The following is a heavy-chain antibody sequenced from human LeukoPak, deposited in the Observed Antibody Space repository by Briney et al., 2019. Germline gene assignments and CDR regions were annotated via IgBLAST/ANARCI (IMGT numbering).Heavy chain of an antibody. CDR2: ISYDGSNR. CDR1: GFTFSSYG. J-gene: IGHJ5*02. CDR3: AKDLEGSPPLPFDP. D-gene: IGHD2-15*01. Sequence: GGSLRLSCAASGFTFSSYGMHWARQAPGKGLEWVAVISYDGSNRYYAGSVKGRFTISRDNSMNTLYLQMNSLRAEDTAVYYCAKDLEGSPPLPFDPWGQGTLVTVSS. V-gene: IGHV3-30*18.